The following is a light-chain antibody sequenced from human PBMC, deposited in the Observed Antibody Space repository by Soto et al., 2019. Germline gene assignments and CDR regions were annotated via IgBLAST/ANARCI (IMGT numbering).Light chain of an antibody. CDR1: QXXXTX. V-gene: IGKV3-15*01. J-gene: IGKJ5*01. Sequence: EIVMTQSPATLSVSXGXXXXLXXXASQXXXTXLGWYQQKPGQAPRLLIYGASTRATGIPARFSGSGSGTEFTLTISSLQSEDSAVYXCQQYNQWPPFTFGQGTRLEIK. CDR2: GAS. CDR3: QQYNQWPPFT.